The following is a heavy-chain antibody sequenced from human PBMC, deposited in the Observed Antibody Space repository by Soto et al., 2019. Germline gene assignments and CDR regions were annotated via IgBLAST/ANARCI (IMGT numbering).Heavy chain of an antibody. Sequence: ASVKVSCKASGYTFTGYYMHWVRQAPGQGLEWMGWINPNSGGTNYAQKFQGWVTMTRDTSISTAYMELSRLRSDDTAVYYCARGVMITFGGVIVPYFDYWGQGTLVTVSS. V-gene: IGHV1-2*04. D-gene: IGHD3-16*02. J-gene: IGHJ4*02. CDR2: INPNSGGT. CDR1: GYTFTGYY. CDR3: ARGVMITFGGVIVPYFDY.